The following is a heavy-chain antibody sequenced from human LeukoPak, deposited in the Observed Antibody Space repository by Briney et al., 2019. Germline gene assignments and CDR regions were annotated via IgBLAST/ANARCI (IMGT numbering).Heavy chain of an antibody. D-gene: IGHD6-19*01. Sequence: GGSLRLSCAVSGPTFSNYWMHWVRQAPGKGLVWVSRIGNDGTSTSYADSVKGRFTISRDNAKNTLYLQVNSLRGEDTAVYYCATQQWLVRGGYFDYWGQGTLVTVSS. V-gene: IGHV3-74*01. CDR1: GPTFSNYW. CDR3: ATQQWLVRGGYFDY. CDR2: IGNDGTST. J-gene: IGHJ4*02.